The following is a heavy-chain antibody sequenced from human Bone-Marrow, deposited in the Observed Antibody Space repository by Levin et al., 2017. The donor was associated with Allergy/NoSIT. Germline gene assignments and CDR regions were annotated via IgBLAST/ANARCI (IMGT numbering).Heavy chain of an antibody. CDR2: INPNSGGT. D-gene: IGHD2-2*01. Sequence: PVASVKVSCKASGYTFTGYYMHWVRQAPGQGLEWMGRINPNSGGTNYAQKFQGRVTMTRDTSISTAYMELSRLRSDDTAVYYCAREHCSSTSCYRRPDYNWFDPWGQGTLVTVSS. CDR3: AREHCSSTSCYRRPDYNWFDP. J-gene: IGHJ5*02. V-gene: IGHV1-2*06. CDR1: GYTFTGYY.